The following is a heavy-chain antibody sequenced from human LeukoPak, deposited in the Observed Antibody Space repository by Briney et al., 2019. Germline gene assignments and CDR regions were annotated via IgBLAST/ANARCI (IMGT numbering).Heavy chain of an antibody. V-gene: IGHV3-23*01. J-gene: IGHJ4*02. CDR1: GFTFSSYA. CDR3: ATSTAPNYDFWSGKYYFDY. CDR2: ISGSGGST. Sequence: PGGSLRLSCAASGFTFSSYAMSWVRQAPGKGLEGVSAISGSGGSTYYADSVKGRFTISRDNSKNTLYLQMNSLRAEDTAVYYCATSTAPNYDFWSGKYYFDYCGQGTLVTVSS. D-gene: IGHD3-3*01.